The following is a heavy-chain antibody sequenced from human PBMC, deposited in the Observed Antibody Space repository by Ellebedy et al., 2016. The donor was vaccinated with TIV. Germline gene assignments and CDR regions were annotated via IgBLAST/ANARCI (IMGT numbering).Heavy chain of an antibody. V-gene: IGHV1-69*04. Sequence: AASVKVSCKASGGTFSSYAIRWVRQAPGQGLEWMGRIIPILGIANYAQKFQGRVTITADKSTSTAYMELSSLRSEDTAVYYCARDSLMVSFGGVPDYWGQGTLVTVSS. J-gene: IGHJ4*02. D-gene: IGHD3-16*01. CDR2: IIPILGIA. CDR3: ARDSLMVSFGGVPDY. CDR1: GGTFSSYA.